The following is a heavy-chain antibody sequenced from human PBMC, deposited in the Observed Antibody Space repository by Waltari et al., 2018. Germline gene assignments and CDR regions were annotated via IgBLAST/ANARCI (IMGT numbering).Heavy chain of an antibody. Sequence: EVQLVESGGGLVQPGGSLRLSCAASGFTFSSYWMSWGRQAPGKGLEGVAKIKREGSEKYYVDSMRGRFTISRDNAKNSLYLQMNSLRAEDTAVYYCARGTYSNYGVDYWGQGTLVTVSS. D-gene: IGHD4-4*01. CDR2: IKREGSEK. V-gene: IGHV3-7*01. CDR3: ARGTYSNYGVDY. CDR1: GFTFSSYW. J-gene: IGHJ4*02.